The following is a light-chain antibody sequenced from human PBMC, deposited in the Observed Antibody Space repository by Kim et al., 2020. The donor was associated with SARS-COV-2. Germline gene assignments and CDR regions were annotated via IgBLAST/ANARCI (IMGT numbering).Light chain of an antibody. CDR2: DVT. Sequence: SVTISCTGTSSDVGGYNYVSWYQQPPGKAPKRIIYDVTKRPSGVPDRFSGSKSGNRASLTVSGLQAEDEADYYCCSYTGTYTFEVFGGGTQLTVL. CDR1: SSDVGGYNY. V-gene: IGLV2-11*01. CDR3: CSYTGTYTFEV. J-gene: IGLJ2*01.